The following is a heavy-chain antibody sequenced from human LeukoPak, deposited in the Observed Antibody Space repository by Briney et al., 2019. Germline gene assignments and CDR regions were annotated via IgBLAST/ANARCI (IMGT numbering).Heavy chain of an antibody. CDR1: GGPISNFY. Sequence: PSETLSLTCTVSGGPISNFYWSWIRQPAGKTLEWIGRIYSSGSTNYNPSLKSRVTMSLDTSKNQFSLKLSSVTAADTAVYFCARETTGAGTARPFDYWGQGTLVTVSS. J-gene: IGHJ4*02. CDR3: ARETTGAGTARPFDY. D-gene: IGHD6-13*01. V-gene: IGHV4-4*07. CDR2: IYSSGST.